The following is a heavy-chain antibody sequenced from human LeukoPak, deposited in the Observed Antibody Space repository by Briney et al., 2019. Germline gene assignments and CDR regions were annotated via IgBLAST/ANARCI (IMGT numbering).Heavy chain of an antibody. CDR1: GYTFTSYD. D-gene: IGHD3-3*01. V-gene: IGHV1-8*01. CDR3: ARGSEPYDFWSGYYRYYYYYMDV. CDR2: MNPNIGNT. J-gene: IGHJ6*03. Sequence: ASVKVSCKASGYTFTSYDINWGRQATGQGLEWRGWMNPNIGNTGYAQKFQGRVTMSRHTSISTAYMELSSLRSEDTAVYYCARGSEPYDFWSGYYRYYYYYMDVWGKGTTVTVSS.